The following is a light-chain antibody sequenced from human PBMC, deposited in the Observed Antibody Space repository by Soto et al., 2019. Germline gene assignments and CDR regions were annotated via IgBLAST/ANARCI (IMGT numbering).Light chain of an antibody. V-gene: IGKV4-1*01. CDR2: RAS. CDR1: QSVLYSSNNKNY. CDR3: QQYYTTPYT. Sequence: DIVMTQSPDSLAVSLGERATINCKSSQSVLYSSNNKNYLAWYQQKPGQPPKLLIYRASTRESGVPDRFSGSGSGRDFTLPISSLQAEDVAVYYCQQYYTTPYTFGQGAKLASK. J-gene: IGKJ2*01.